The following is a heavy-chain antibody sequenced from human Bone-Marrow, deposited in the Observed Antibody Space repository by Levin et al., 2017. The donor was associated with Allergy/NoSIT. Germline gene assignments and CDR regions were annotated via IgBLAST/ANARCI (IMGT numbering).Heavy chain of an antibody. CDR2: IKQDGTEK. CDR1: GFTFSSSW. V-gene: IGHV3-7*01. Sequence: LSLTCAASGFTFSSSWMSWVRQAPGRGLEWVANIKQDGTEKYYVDSVKGRFTISRDNAKNSLYLHMNSLRAEDTAVYYCARSHDFWSPFDYWGQGTLVTVSS. CDR3: ARSHDFWSPFDY. D-gene: IGHD3-3*01. J-gene: IGHJ4*02.